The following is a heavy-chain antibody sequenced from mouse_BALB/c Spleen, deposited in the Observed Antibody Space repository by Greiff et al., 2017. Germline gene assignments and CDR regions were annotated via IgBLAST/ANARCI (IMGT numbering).Heavy chain of an antibody. J-gene: IGHJ1*01. CDR3: ARSDYYGSRWYFDV. V-gene: IGHV14-3*02. Sequence: EVQLQESGAELVKPGASVKLSCTASGFNIKDTYMHWVKQRPEQGLEWIGRIDPANGNTKYDPKFQGKATITADTSSNTAYLQLSSLTSEDTAVYYCARSDYYGSRWYFDVWGAGTTVTVSS. CDR2: IDPANGNT. CDR1: GFNIKDTY. D-gene: IGHD1-1*01.